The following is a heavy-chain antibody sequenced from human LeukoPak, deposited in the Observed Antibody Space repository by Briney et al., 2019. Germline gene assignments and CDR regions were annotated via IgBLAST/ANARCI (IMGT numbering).Heavy chain of an antibody. CDR3: ARGPSSSWYGFDY. V-gene: IGHV1-69*04. CDR2: IIPILGIA. Sequence: ASVKVSCKASGGTFSSYAISWVRQAPGQGLEWMGRIIPILGIANYAQKFQGRVTITADKSTSTAYMELSSLGSEDTAVYYCARGPSSSWYGFDYWGQGTLVTVSS. CDR1: GGTFSSYA. J-gene: IGHJ4*02. D-gene: IGHD6-13*01.